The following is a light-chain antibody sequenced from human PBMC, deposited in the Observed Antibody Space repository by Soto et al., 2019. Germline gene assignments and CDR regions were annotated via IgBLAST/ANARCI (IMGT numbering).Light chain of an antibody. V-gene: IGLV2-23*01. CDR3: CSYAGNGTLK. Sequence: QSALTQPVSVSGSPGQSITISCTGTSSDVGSYNFVSWYQQHPGKTPKVIIYEGTKRPAGVSDRLSGSKSGNTASLTISGLQAEDEADYYCCSYAGNGTLKFGRGTKLTVL. CDR1: SSDVGSYNF. CDR2: EGT. J-gene: IGLJ2*01.